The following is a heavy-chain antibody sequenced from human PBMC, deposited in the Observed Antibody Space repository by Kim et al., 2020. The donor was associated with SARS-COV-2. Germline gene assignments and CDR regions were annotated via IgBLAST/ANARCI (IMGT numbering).Heavy chain of an antibody. CDR2: VTRDGGHT. J-gene: IGHJ4*02. Sequence: GGSLRLSCAASGFTFPNFGMSWVRQAPGKGLEWVSYVTRDGGHTGYADPVRGRFTVSRDNSRSTVALEMNGLRTEETAVYYCAKDQGWFHVLWGQGTLVTVSS. V-gene: IGHV3-23*01. CDR3: AKDQGWFHVL. CDR1: GFTFPNFG. D-gene: IGHD2-15*01.